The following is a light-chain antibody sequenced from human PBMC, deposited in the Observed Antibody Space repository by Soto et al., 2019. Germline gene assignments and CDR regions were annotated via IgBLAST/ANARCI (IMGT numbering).Light chain of an antibody. CDR1: QSVSSN. Sequence: EIMMTQSPATLSVSPGERATLSCRASQSVSSNLAWYQQKPGQAPRLLIYGASNRATGIPDRFSGSGSGTDFTLTISRLEPEDFAVFYCQQYGTSEIIFGQGTRLEIK. CDR3: QQYGTSEII. V-gene: IGKV3D-15*01. J-gene: IGKJ5*01. CDR2: GAS.